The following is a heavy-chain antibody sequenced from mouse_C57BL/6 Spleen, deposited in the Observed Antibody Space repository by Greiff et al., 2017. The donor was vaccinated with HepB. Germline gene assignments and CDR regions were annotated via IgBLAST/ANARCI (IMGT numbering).Heavy chain of an antibody. V-gene: IGHV1-39*01. CDR1: GYSFTDYN. CDR3: AREGLLLRLAWFAY. J-gene: IGHJ3*01. Sequence: EVKLVESGPELVKPGASVKISCKASGYSFTDYNMNWVKQSNGKSLEWIGVINPNYGTTSYNQKFKGKATLTVDQSSSTAYMQLNSLTSEDSAVYYCAREGLLLRLAWFAYWGQGTLVTVSA. D-gene: IGHD1-1*01. CDR2: INPNYGTT.